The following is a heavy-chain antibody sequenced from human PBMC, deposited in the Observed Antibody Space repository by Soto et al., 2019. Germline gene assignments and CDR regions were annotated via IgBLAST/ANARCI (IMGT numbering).Heavy chain of an antibody. J-gene: IGHJ2*01. Sequence: GASVKVSCKASGYTFTSYAMHWVRQAPGQRLEWMGWINAGNGNTKYSQKFKGRVTITRDTSASTAYMELSSLRSEDTAVYYFARGGIAVAGPYWYFDLWGRGTLVTVSS. D-gene: IGHD6-19*01. CDR2: INAGNGNT. CDR1: GYTFTSYA. V-gene: IGHV1-3*01. CDR3: ARGGIAVAGPYWYFDL.